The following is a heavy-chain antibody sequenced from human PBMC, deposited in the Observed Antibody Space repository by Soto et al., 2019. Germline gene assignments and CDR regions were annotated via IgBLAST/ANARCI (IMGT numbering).Heavy chain of an antibody. D-gene: IGHD3-22*01. CDR1: GASIISGEHY. J-gene: IGHJ4*02. CDR2: IYYTGIT. CDR3: ARIAEYYDSSGYYYFPFDY. V-gene: IGHV4-30-4*02. Sequence: SETLSLTCTVSGASIISGEHYWSWIRQAPGKGLEWIGLIYYTGITDYNPSLKSRVAISLDTSKNQFSLKLSSVTAADTAVYYCARIAEYYDSSGYYYFPFDYWGQGTLVTVSS.